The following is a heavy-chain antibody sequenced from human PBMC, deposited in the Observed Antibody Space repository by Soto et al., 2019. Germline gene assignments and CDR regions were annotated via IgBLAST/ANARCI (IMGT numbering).Heavy chain of an antibody. CDR1: GYTFTSYG. J-gene: IGHJ4*02. Sequence: ASVKVSCKASGYTFTSYGISWVRQAPGQGLEWMGIINPSGDITSYAQKFHGRVTLSRDTATSTVYMELSSLRSEDTAVYYCVSYDSSGYPGTFDYWGQGTLVNVSS. V-gene: IGHV1-46*01. CDR3: VSYDSSGYPGTFDY. D-gene: IGHD3-22*01. CDR2: INPSGDIT.